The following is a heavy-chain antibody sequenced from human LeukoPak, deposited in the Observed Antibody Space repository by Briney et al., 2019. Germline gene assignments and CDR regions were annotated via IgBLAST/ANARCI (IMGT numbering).Heavy chain of an antibody. D-gene: IGHD2-2*01. CDR1: GGSISSGSYY. CDR3: ARVITAEPAAIRDYFSYYMDV. V-gene: IGHV4-30-4*08. Sequence: PSETLSLTCTVSGGSISSGSYYWSWIRQPPGKGLEWIGYIYYSGNTYYNPSLKSRVTISVDTSKNQFSLELSSVTAADTAVFYCARVITAEPAAIRDYFSYYMDVWGKGTTVTVSS. CDR2: IYYSGNT. J-gene: IGHJ6*03.